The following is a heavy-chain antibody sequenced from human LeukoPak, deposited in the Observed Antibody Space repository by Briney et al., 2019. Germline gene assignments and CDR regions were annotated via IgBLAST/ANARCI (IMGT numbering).Heavy chain of an antibody. CDR1: GFTFSSYG. Sequence: GGSLRLSCAASGFTFSSYGMHWVRQAPGKGLEWVAVISYDGRNKYYADSVKGRFTISRDNSKNTLYLQMNSLRAEDAAVYYCAKDHRRYCSSTSCSALGYWGQGTLVTVSS. CDR3: AKDHRRYCSSTSCSALGY. CDR2: ISYDGRNK. J-gene: IGHJ4*02. D-gene: IGHD2-2*01. V-gene: IGHV3-30*18.